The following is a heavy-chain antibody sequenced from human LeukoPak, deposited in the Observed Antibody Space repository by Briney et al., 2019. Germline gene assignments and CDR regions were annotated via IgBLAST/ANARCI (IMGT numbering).Heavy chain of an antibody. CDR3: ARVQQQLLPFDY. CDR2: IYYSGST. J-gene: IGHJ4*02. V-gene: IGHV4-59*01. Sequence: SETLSLTCSVSGGSISSNYWSWIRQPPGKGLEWIGDIYYSGSTNYNPSLKSRVTISVDTSKNQFSLKLSSVTAADTAVYYCARVQQQLLPFDYWGQGILVTVSS. D-gene: IGHD6-13*01. CDR1: GGSISSNY.